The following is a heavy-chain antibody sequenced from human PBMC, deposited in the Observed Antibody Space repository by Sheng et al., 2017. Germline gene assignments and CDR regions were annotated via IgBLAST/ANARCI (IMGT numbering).Heavy chain of an antibody. Sequence: EVQLVESGGGLVQPGGSLRVSCAASGFTFSNYRMHWVRQTPGKGLVWVSRINNDGSSTNYVDSVKGRFTISRDNAKNTLNLQMNSLRVEDTAVYYCVRDGGSSSWSSFDYWGQGALVTVSS. CDR2: INNDGSST. CDR1: GFTFSNYR. V-gene: IGHV3-74*01. CDR3: VRDGGSSSWSSFDY. J-gene: IGHJ4*02. D-gene: IGHD6-13*01.